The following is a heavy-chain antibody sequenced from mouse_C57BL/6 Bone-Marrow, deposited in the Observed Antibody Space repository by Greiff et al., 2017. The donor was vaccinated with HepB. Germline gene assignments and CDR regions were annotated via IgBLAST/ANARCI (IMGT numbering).Heavy chain of an antibody. CDR2: IDPSDSET. V-gene: IGHV1-52*01. CDR1: GYTFTSYW. Sequence: VQLQQPGAELVRPGSSVKLSCKASGYTFTSYWMHWVKQRPIQGLEWIGNIDPSDSETHYNQKFKDKATLTVDKSSSTAYMQLSSLTSEDSAVYYCARGIYYYGSSFYYAMDYWGQGTSVTVSS. J-gene: IGHJ4*01. CDR3: ARGIYYYGSSFYYAMDY. D-gene: IGHD1-1*01.